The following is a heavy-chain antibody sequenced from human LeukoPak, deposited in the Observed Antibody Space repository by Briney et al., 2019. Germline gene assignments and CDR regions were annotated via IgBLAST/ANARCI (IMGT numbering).Heavy chain of an antibody. V-gene: IGHV4-4*07. D-gene: IGHD3-22*01. Sequence: AETLSLTCTVSGVSISSYYWRWIRQPAGKGLEWLGRIYTIGSTKYNPSLKSRVPMSVEKSKHQFSLKLNSVTAADTAVYYCARTAYYYDSEYFDYWGQGTLVTVSS. J-gene: IGHJ4*02. CDR2: IYTIGST. CDR3: ARTAYYYDSEYFDY. CDR1: GVSISSYY.